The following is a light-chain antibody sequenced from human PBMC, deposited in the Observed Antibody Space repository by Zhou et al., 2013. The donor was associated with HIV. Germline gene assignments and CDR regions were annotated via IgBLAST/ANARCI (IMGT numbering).Light chain of an antibody. Sequence: DVVVTQSPLFLAVTLGQPASISCRSRQSLVHGDGTTYLSWYHQRPGQSPRRLIFNVSRRNTGVPDRFSGSGSGTDFTLKISRVEAEDVGFYYCMQGLQSVTFGPGTRLEIK. CDR1: QSLVHGDGTTY. J-gene: IGKJ5*01. CDR3: MQGLQSVT. CDR2: NVS. V-gene: IGKV2-30*02.